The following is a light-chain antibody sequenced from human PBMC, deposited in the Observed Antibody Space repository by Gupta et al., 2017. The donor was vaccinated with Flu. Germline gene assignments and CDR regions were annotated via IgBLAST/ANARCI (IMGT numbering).Light chain of an antibody. V-gene: IGLV4-69*01. J-gene: IGLJ3*02. CDR3: QTGGTGMWG. Sequence: QLALPQSPSASASLGSPVKLTSTLTSGHSTFAITWHQQQPEKGPRYLMTVNSDGSHKKGDGIPDRFSGSSSGAERYLTISSLQSEDEADYCCQTGGTGMWGFGGGTKLT. CDR1: SGHSTFA. CDR2: VNSDGSH.